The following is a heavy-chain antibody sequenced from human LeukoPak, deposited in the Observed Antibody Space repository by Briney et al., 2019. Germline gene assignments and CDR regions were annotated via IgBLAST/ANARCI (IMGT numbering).Heavy chain of an antibody. CDR2: ISGSGGST. CDR1: GFTFPNYV. Sequence: GGSLRLSCAASGFTFPNYVMSWVRQAPGKGLEWVSAISGSGGSTYYADSVKGRFTISRDNAKNSLYLQMNSLRAEDTAVYYCAAAGSYYYYYMDVWGKGTTVTVSS. D-gene: IGHD6-13*01. V-gene: IGHV3-23*01. CDR3: AAAGSYYYYYMDV. J-gene: IGHJ6*03.